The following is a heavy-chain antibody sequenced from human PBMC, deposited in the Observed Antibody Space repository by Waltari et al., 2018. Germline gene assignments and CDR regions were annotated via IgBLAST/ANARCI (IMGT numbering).Heavy chain of an antibody. CDR1: SFTVSSYS. CDR2: LDHAGNT. V-gene: IGHV3-53*01. J-gene: IGHJ6*02. Sequence: EVQLVESGGHLIQPGGSLRLSCAAASFTVSSYSMNWFRQAPGKGLEWVSILDHAGNTYYADSVKGRFTFSRDNSKNTLYLQMNSLRAEDTAVYYCARGNTKYGMDVWGQGTTVTVSS. D-gene: IGHD3-10*01. CDR3: ARGNTKYGMDV.